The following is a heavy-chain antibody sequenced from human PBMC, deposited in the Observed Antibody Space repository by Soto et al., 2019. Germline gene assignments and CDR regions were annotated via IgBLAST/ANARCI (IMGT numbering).Heavy chain of an antibody. CDR2: IYYSGMT. CDR1: GGSSISVVYY. CDR3: ARASDYGDYSFDC. Sequence: SETLSLTCTVSGGSSISVVYYWSWIRQHPRKGLEWIGYIYYSGMTYYNPSLKSRVTLSVDTSKNQFSLKLSSVTAADTAVYYCARASDYGDYSFDCWGQGTLVTVSS. J-gene: IGHJ4*02. D-gene: IGHD4-17*01. V-gene: IGHV4-31*03.